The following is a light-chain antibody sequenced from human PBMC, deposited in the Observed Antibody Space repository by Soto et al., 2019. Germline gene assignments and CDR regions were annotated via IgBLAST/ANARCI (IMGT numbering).Light chain of an antibody. Sequence: EIVLTQSPGTLSLSPGERATLSCRASQSVISIYLALYQQKPGQAPRLLIHGASSRATGIPDRISGSGSGTDFPPTISRLEPEDFAVYYRQQYGSSPIPFGQGTRLEIK. V-gene: IGKV3-20*01. CDR3: QQYGSSPIP. CDR1: QSVISIY. J-gene: IGKJ5*01. CDR2: GAS.